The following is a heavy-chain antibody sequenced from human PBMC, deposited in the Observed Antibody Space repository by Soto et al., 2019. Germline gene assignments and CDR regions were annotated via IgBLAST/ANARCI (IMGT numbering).Heavy chain of an antibody. CDR1: GGTFSSYT. Sequence: GASVKVSCKASGGTFSSYTISWVRQAPGQGLEWMGRIIPILGIANYAQKFQGRVTITADKSTSTAYMELSSLRSEDTAVYYCARVPAYYYGSGSPIFDYWGQGTLVTVSS. CDR2: IIPILGIA. CDR3: ARVPAYYYGSGSPIFDY. J-gene: IGHJ4*02. V-gene: IGHV1-69*02. D-gene: IGHD3-10*01.